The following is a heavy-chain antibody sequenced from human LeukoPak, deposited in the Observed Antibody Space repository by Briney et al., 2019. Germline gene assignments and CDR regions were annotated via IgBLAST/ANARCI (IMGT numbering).Heavy chain of an antibody. CDR3: ASTMVRGVIDAFDV. D-gene: IGHD3-10*01. V-gene: IGHV3-21*01. J-gene: IGHJ3*01. Sequence: GGSLRLSCAASGFTFSTYTMNWVRQTPGKGLEWVSSIGSGTSTYIYYADSVKGRFTISRDNAKNSLYLQMNSLRDEDTAVYYCASTMVRGVIDAFDVWGQGTMVTVPS. CDR2: IGSGTSTYI. CDR1: GFTFSTYT.